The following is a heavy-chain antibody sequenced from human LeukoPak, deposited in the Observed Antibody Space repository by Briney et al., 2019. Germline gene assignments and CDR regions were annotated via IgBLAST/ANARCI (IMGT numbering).Heavy chain of an antibody. J-gene: IGHJ4*02. D-gene: IGHD4-11*01. CDR2: IYPGDSDT. CDR3: ARSMTRGWHIDY. CDR1: GYSFTSYW. V-gene: IGHV5-51*01. Sequence: GGSLKISCKGSGYSFTSYWIGWGRPMPGKGLGWMGIIYPGDSDTRYSPSFQGQVTISADKSISTAYLQWSSLKASDTAMYYCARSMTRGWHIDYWGQGTLVTVSS.